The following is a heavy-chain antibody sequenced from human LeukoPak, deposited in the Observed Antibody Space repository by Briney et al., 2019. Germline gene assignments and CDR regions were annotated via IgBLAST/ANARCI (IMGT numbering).Heavy chain of an antibody. Sequence: ASVTVSCTASGYTFSSYDINWVRQATRQGLEWMGWVNPNSGNTGYAQKFQGRVTMTSNTSISTSKMELTSLSSEDTAVYYGARGDPYAGYFDRLLVRLGMDVGGQGNTVPVSS. CDR2: VNPNSGNT. CDR1: GYTFSSYD. CDR3: ARGDPYAGYFDRLLVRLGMDV. J-gene: IGHJ6*02. V-gene: IGHV1-8*01. D-gene: IGHD3-9*01.